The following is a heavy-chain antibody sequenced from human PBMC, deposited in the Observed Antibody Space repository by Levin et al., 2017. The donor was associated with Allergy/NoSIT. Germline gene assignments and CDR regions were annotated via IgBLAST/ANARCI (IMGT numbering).Heavy chain of an antibody. V-gene: IGHV3-48*01. Sequence: GGSLRLSCAASGFTFSSYSMNWVRQAPGKGLEWVSYISSSRTTIYYADSVKGRFTISRDNAKNSLYLQMDSLRAEDTAVYFCARDSYGDYAVDYWGQGTLVTVSS. CDR1: GFTFSSYS. CDR2: ISSSRTTI. CDR3: ARDSYGDYAVDY. D-gene: IGHD4-17*01. J-gene: IGHJ4*02.